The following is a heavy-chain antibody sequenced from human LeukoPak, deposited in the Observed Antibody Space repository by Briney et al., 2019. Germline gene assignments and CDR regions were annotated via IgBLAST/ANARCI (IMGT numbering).Heavy chain of an antibody. Sequence: SETLSLTCAVSGYSISSSNWWGWIRQPPGKGLEWIGYIYYSGSIYYNPSLRSRVTMSVDTSKNQFSLKLSSVTAVDTAVYYCARNMGDGSGIIDYWGQGTLVTVSS. V-gene: IGHV4-28*05. CDR1: GYSISSSNW. CDR2: IYYSGSI. D-gene: IGHD3-10*01. J-gene: IGHJ4*02. CDR3: ARNMGDGSGIIDY.